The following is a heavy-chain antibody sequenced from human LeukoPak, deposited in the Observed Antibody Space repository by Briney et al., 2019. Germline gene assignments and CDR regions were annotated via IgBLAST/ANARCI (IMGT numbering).Heavy chain of an antibody. J-gene: IGHJ4*02. D-gene: IGHD3-3*01. CDR3: ARGSNYDFWSGYYEDY. CDR1: GGTFSSYA. CDR2: IIPIFGTA. Sequence: SVKVSCKASGGTFSSYAISWVRQAPGQGLEWMGGIIPIFGTANYSQKFQGRVTITTDESTSTAYMELSSLRSEDTAVYYCARGSNYDFWSGYYEDYWGQGTLVTVSS. V-gene: IGHV1-69*05.